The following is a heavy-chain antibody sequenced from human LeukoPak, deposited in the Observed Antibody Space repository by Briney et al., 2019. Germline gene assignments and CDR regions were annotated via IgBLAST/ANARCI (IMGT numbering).Heavy chain of an antibody. D-gene: IGHD6-19*01. Sequence: GGSLILSCAASGVIVSRNFMSWVRQAPGKGLQWVAIMYAGGTTDYSDSVRGRFHISRDSSNNTLSLQINSLRAEDTAVYYCARGSGSGWPLDRWGQGALVTVSS. CDR3: ARGSGSGWPLDR. J-gene: IGHJ5*02. V-gene: IGHV3-53*01. CDR2: MYAGGTT. CDR1: GVIVSRNF.